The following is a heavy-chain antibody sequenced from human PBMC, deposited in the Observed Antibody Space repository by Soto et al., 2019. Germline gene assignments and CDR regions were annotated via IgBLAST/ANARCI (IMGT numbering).Heavy chain of an antibody. CDR3: AREIDGYYGMDV. CDR1: GGTFSTDS. V-gene: IGHV1-69*12. J-gene: IGHJ6*02. CDR2: IIPMFGTA. Sequence: QVQLVQSGAEVKKPGSSVKVSCKASGGTFSTDSISWVRQAPGQGLEWMGGIIPMFGTANNAQKFQGRVTITADESTSTAYMELSCLRSEGTAVYFCAREIDGYYGMDVWGQGTTVTVAS.